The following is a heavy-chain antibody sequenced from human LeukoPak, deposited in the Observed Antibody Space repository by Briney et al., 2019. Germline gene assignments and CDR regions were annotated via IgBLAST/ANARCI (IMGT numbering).Heavy chain of an antibody. J-gene: IGHJ4*02. CDR1: GGSFSGYY. CDR2: INHSGNT. D-gene: IGHD1-26*01. Sequence: PSETLSLTCAVYGGSFSGYYWSWIRQPPGKGLEWIGEINHSGNTNYNPSLKSRVTISVDTSKNQFSLKLSSVTAADTAVYYCARGWELRHFDYWGQGTLVTVSS. CDR3: ARGWELRHFDY. V-gene: IGHV4-34*01.